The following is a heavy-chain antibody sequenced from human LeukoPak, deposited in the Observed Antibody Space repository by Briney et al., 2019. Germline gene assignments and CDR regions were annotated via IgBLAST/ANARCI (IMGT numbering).Heavy chain of an antibody. J-gene: IGHJ6*02. D-gene: IGHD2-8*01. CDR3: ARGLGYCTNCVWYPYYYYGMDV. CDR1: GGSFSGYY. V-gene: IGHV4-34*01. Sequence: SETLSLTCAVYGGSFSGYYWSWIRQPPGKGLEWIGEINHSGSTNYNPSLKSRVTISVDTFKNQFSLTRSTVNAAESAVYYCARGLGYCTNCVWYPYYYYGMDVWGQGTTVTVSS. CDR2: INHSGST.